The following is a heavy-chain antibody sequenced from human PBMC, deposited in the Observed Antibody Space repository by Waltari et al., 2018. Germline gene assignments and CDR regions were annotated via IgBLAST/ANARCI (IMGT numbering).Heavy chain of an antibody. V-gene: IGHV1-69*12. J-gene: IGHJ3*01. Sequence: QVHLVQSGAEVRKPGSSVKVSCEASGGTFGTYAISWVRQAPGQGLEWLGGIIPIYGTPNYAQKFQGRVNVAADEWTTTAYMELSSLRSDDTAVYYCAKRIVGGPFDVWGQGTMVTVSS. CDR2: IIPIYGTP. D-gene: IGHD1-26*01. CDR1: GGTFGTYA. CDR3: AKRIVGGPFDV.